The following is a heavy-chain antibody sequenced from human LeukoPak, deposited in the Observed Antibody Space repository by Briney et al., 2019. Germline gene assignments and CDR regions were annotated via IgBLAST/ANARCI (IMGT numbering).Heavy chain of an antibody. D-gene: IGHD6-6*01. CDR1: GYAFTSYG. CDR2: IIPILGIA. V-gene: IGHV1-69*04. Sequence: SVKVSCKASGYAFTSYGISWVRQAPGQGLEWMGRIIPILGIANYAQKFQGRVTITADKSTSTAYMELSSLRSEDTAVYYCATSGIAARPDYWGQGTLVTVSS. CDR3: ATSGIAARPDY. J-gene: IGHJ4*02.